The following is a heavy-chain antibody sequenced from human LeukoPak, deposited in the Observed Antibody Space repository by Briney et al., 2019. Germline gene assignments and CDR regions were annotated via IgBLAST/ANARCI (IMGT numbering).Heavy chain of an antibody. J-gene: IGHJ4*02. CDR1: GGSFSGYY. CDR2: INHSGST. Sequence: SETLSLTCAVYGGSFSGYYWSWIRQPPGKGLEWIGEINHSGSTFYNPSLKSRVTMSLDTSKNRFSLNLNSVTAADTAVYYCARAVGTTTGLFDYWGQGALVTVSS. V-gene: IGHV4-34*01. CDR3: ARAVGTTTGLFDY. D-gene: IGHD1-26*01.